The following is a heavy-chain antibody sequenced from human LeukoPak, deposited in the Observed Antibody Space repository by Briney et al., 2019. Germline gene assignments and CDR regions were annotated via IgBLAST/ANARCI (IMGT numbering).Heavy chain of an antibody. CDR2: ISSSSSYI. Sequence: PGGSLRLSCAASGFTFSSYSMNWVRQAPGKGLEWVSSISSSSSYIYYADSVKGRFTISRDNAKNSLYLQMNSLRAEDTAVYYCARDLGYCSGGSCYPSDYWGQGTLVTVSS. J-gene: IGHJ4*02. V-gene: IGHV3-21*01. D-gene: IGHD2-15*01. CDR1: GFTFSSYS. CDR3: ARDLGYCSGGSCYPSDY.